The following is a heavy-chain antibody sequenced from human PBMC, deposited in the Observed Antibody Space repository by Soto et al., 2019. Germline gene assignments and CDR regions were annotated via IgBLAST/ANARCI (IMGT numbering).Heavy chain of an antibody. J-gene: IGHJ4*01. D-gene: IGHD3-16*01. CDR2: ISADNGNT. CDR3: SSGGTPIHY. V-gene: IGHV1-18*01. CDR1: GYTFTNFG. Sequence: QVQLVQSGAEVKKPGASVKVSCKASGYTFTNFGISWVRQAPGQGLEWMGWISADNGNTNLAEKFQGRVTMTPDTTTSKAYMELRGLSSDGTAVYYCSSGGTPIHYWGHGTLVTVSS.